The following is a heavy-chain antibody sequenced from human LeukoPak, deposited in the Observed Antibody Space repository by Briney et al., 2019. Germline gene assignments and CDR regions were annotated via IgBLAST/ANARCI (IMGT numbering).Heavy chain of an antibody. J-gene: IGHJ5*02. V-gene: IGHV1-69*08. CDR1: GYTFRSHI. CDR3: TRVNLRGSQYNWFDP. D-gene: IGHD1-26*01. Sequence: SVKVSCKASGYTFRSHIFSWVRQAPGQGLEWMGKITPIIDSAKYSQKFRDRLTITGDSSTGTAYMELSSLTPEDTALYYCTRVNLRGSQYNWFDPSGQGTQVIVSS. CDR2: ITPIIDSA.